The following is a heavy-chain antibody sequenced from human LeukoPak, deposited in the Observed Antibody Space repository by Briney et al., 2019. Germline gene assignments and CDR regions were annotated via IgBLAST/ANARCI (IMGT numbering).Heavy chain of an antibody. CDR1: GFTLSSYG. Sequence: PGGSLRLSCAASGFTLSSYGMHWVRQAPGKGLEWVAVISYDGSNKYYADSVKGRFTISRDNSKNTLYLQMNSLRAEDTAVYYCARPPVVGATVYYFDYWGQGTLVTVSS. J-gene: IGHJ4*02. V-gene: IGHV3-30*03. D-gene: IGHD1-26*01. CDR2: ISYDGSNK. CDR3: ARPPVVGATVYYFDY.